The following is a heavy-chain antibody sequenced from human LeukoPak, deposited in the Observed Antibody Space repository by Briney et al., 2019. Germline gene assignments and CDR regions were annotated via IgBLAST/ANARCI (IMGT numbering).Heavy chain of an antibody. CDR2: INPNSGGT. CDR1: GYTVTVYY. D-gene: IGHD3-22*01. J-gene: IGHJ3*02. CDR3: ARDLGLSSGYRSDAFDI. V-gene: IGHV1-2*02. Sequence: GASVKVSRTASGYTVTVYYMHWVRQAPGQGLEWMGWINPNSGGTNYAQKFQGRVTMTRDTSISTAYMELSRLRSDDTAVYYCARDLGLSSGYRSDAFDIWGQGTMVTVSS.